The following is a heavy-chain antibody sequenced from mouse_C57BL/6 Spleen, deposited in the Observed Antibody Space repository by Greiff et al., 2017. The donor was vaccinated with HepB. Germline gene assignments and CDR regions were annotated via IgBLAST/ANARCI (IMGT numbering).Heavy chain of an antibody. CDR1: GYSITSGYY. J-gene: IGHJ4*01. V-gene: IGHV3-6*01. Sequence: EVHLVESGPGLVKPSQSLSLTCSVTGYSITSGYYWNWIRQFPGNKLEWMGYISYDGSNNYHPSLKNRISINRDTSKNQFFLKLNSVTTEDTATYYCARGREAMDYWGQGTSVTVSS. CDR2: ISYDGSN. CDR3: ARGREAMDY.